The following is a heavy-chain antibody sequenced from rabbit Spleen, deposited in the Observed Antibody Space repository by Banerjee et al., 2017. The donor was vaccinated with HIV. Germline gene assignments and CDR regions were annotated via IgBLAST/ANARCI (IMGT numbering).Heavy chain of an antibody. D-gene: IGHD1-1*01. Sequence: QSLEESGGDLVKPGASLTLTCTASGVSFSSSYWICWVRQAPGKGLEWIACIYGGSSGDTYYANWAQGRFTISKTSSTTVTLQMTSLTAADTATYFCARDDRGGWFYFTLWGQGTLVTVS. J-gene: IGHJ4*01. CDR3: ARDDRGGWFYFTL. CDR2: IYGGSSGDT. CDR1: GVSFSSSYW. V-gene: IGHV1S40*01.